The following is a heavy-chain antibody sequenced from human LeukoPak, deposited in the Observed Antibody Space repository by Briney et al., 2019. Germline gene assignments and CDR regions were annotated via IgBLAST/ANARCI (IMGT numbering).Heavy chain of an antibody. V-gene: IGHV4-39*01. J-gene: IGHJ6*03. CDR1: GGSISSSSYY. Sequence: SETLSLTCTVSGGSISSSSYYWGWIRQPPGKGLEWIGSIYYSGSTYYNPSLKSRVTISVDTSKNQFSLKLSSVTAADTAVYYCARQGIYCSGGSCYKVNYYNYYMDVWGKGTTVTISS. D-gene: IGHD2-15*01. CDR3: ARQGIYCSGGSCYKVNYYNYYMDV. CDR2: IYYSGST.